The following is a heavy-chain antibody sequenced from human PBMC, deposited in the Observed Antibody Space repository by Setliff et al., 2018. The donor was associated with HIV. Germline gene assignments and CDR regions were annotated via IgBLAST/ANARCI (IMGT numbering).Heavy chain of an antibody. J-gene: IGHJ5*02. CDR3: ARDRDSYGFSYFFDP. CDR2: IDSSGSYT. D-gene: IGHD5-18*01. CDR1: GFTFSDYY. Sequence: GGSLRLSCAASGFTFSDYYMSWIRQAPGKGLQWVSYIDSSGSYTNYADSVKGRFTISRDNAKNSLFLQMNSLRADDTAVYYCARDRDSYGFSYFFDPWGQGTLVTVSS. V-gene: IGHV3-11*05.